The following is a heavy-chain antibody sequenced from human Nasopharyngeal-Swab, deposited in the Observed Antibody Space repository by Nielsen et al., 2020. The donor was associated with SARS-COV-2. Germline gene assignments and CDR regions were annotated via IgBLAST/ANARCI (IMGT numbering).Heavy chain of an antibody. V-gene: IGHV3-21*01. CDR3: ARDGLDYDFWSAYFMDV. D-gene: IGHD3-3*01. CDR1: GFTFNNYN. J-gene: IGHJ6*02. CDR2: ISSSSSYI. Sequence: GESLKISCAASGFTFNNYNINWVRQAPGKGLEWVSSISSSSSYIYYADSVKGRFTISRDNAKNSLYLQMNSLRAEDTAVYYCARDGLDYDFWSAYFMDVWGQGTTVTVSS.